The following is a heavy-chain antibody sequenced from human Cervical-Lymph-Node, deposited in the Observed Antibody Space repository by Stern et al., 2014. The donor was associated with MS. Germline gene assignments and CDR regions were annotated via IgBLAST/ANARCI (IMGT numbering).Heavy chain of an antibody. Sequence: VQLVESGAEVKKPGASLKVSCKASGYKFSAYYMHWVRQAPGQGLEWMGWINPNSGVTQSAPKLQGRVTLTRDTSINTIYMELSGLSSDDTAVYYCARAASIAARAWLDPWGKGTLITISS. V-gene: IGHV1-2*02. CDR3: ARAASIAARAWLDP. CDR1: GYKFSAYY. J-gene: IGHJ5*02. D-gene: IGHD6-6*01. CDR2: INPNSGVT.